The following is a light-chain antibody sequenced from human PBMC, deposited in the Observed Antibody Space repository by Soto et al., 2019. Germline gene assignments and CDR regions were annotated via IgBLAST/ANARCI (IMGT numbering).Light chain of an antibody. CDR3: SSYTSSSALV. CDR1: SSDVGGYNY. CDR2: DVS. V-gene: IGLV2-14*01. J-gene: IGLJ2*01. Sequence: QSALTQPASVSGSPGQSITISCTGTSSDVGGYNYVSWYQQHPGKAPKLMIYDVSNRPSGVSNRFSGSKPGNTASLTISGLQGEDEADYYCSSYTSSSALVFGGATKLTVL.